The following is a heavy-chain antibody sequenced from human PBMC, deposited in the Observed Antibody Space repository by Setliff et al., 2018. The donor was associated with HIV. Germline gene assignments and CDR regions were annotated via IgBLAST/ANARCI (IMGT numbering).Heavy chain of an antibody. CDR1: GGSMNRYY. Sequence: LSLTCTVSGGSMNRYYWGWIRQPPGKGLEWIGYRDDRGITNYNPSLKSRVTILVDTSKNHFSLELRSVTAADTAVYYCARVITMVWTTFDPWGQGTLVTV. J-gene: IGHJ5*02. CDR3: ARVITMVWTTFDP. V-gene: IGHV4-59*12. CDR2: RDDRGIT. D-gene: IGHD3-10*01.